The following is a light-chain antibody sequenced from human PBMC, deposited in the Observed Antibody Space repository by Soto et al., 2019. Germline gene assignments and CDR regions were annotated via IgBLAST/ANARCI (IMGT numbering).Light chain of an antibody. Sequence: EIVMTQSPATLSVSPGERATLSCRASQSVSSNLAWYQQKPGQAPRLLIYGASTRATGIPARFSGSGSGTEFTLTISSVQSEDFAGDYCQQYNNWPPTWTFGQGTKVEIK. J-gene: IGKJ1*01. V-gene: IGKV3-15*01. CDR2: GAS. CDR3: QQYNNWPPTWT. CDR1: QSVSSN.